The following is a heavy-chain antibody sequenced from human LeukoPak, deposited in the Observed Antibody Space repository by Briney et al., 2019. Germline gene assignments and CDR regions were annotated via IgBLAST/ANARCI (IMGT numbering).Heavy chain of an antibody. D-gene: IGHD5-24*01. V-gene: IGHV4-4*07. Sequence: PSETLSLTCTVSGGSISSYYWSWIRQPAGKGLEWIGRTYTSGSTNYNPSLKSRVTMSVDTSKNQFSLKLSSVTAADTAVYYCARTRDGYNYYYFDYWGQGTLVTVSS. J-gene: IGHJ4*02. CDR2: TYTSGST. CDR3: ARTRDGYNYYYFDY. CDR1: GGSISSYY.